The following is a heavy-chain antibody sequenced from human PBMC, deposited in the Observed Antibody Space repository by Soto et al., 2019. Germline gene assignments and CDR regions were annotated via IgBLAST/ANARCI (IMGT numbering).Heavy chain of an antibody. D-gene: IGHD3-22*01. CDR2: INSDGSST. Sequence: GGSLRLSCAASGFTFSSYWMHWVRQAPGKGLVWVSRINSDGSSTSYADSVKGRFTISRDNAKNTLYLQMNSLRAEDTAVYYCARVGYYDSSGPSPSPDAFDIWGQGTMVTVSS. CDR1: GFTFSSYW. V-gene: IGHV3-74*01. J-gene: IGHJ3*02. CDR3: ARVGYYDSSGPSPSPDAFDI.